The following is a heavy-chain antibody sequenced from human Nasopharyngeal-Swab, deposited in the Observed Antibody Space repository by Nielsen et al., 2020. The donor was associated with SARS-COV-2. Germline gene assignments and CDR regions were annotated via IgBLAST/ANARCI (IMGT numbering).Heavy chain of an antibody. J-gene: IGHJ4*02. CDR3: ARQYCGGDCDFDY. D-gene: IGHD2-21*01. V-gene: IGHV5-10-1*01. CDR1: GYSFTSYW. CDR2: IDPSDSYT. Sequence: GESLKISCKGSGYSFTSYWISWVRQMPGKGLEWMGRIDPSDSYTNYSPSFQGHVTISADKSISTAYLQWSSLKASGTAMYYCARQYCGGDCDFDYWGQGTLVTVSS.